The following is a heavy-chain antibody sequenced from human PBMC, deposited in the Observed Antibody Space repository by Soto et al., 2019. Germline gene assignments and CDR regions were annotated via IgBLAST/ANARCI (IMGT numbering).Heavy chain of an antibody. V-gene: IGHV3-48*01. J-gene: IGHJ4*02. CDR3: ARDLRFLEWLLSDY. CDR1: GFTFSSYS. CDR2: ISSSSSTI. D-gene: IGHD3-3*01. Sequence: GGSLRLSCAASGFTFSSYSMNWVRQAPGKGLEWVSYISSSSSTIYYADSVKGRFTISRDNAKNSLYLQMNSLRAEDTAVYYCARDLRFLEWLLSDYWGRGTLVTVSS.